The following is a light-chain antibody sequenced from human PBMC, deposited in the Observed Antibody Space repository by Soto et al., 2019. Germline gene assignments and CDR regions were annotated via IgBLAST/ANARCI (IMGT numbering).Light chain of an antibody. Sequence: EILMTQSPATLSISPGEGATLSCRASQGVGRSVAWYQQTPGQSPRLLIYSASTRASCVPARFSGSGSGTEFTLTISILQAEDVAVYSCQKYCYCAFTFGGGTKVEIK. CDR1: QGVGRS. V-gene: IGKV3-15*01. CDR2: SAS. J-gene: IGKJ4*01. CDR3: QKYCYCAFT.